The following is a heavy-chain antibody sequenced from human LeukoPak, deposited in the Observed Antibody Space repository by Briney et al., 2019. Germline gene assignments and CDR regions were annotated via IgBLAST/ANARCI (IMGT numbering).Heavy chain of an antibody. J-gene: IGHJ6*03. V-gene: IGHV4-4*07. CDR1: GASISSYY. CDR3: ARVGSASGYYPYYYYMDV. CDR2: IYSSRS. Sequence: SSETLSLTCTVSGASISSYYWSWIRQPAGKGLEWIGRIYSSRSIYNPSLKSRVTMSVDTSKNQFSLKLSSVTAADTAVYYCARVGSASGYYPYYYYMDVWGKGTTVTVSS. D-gene: IGHD3-22*01.